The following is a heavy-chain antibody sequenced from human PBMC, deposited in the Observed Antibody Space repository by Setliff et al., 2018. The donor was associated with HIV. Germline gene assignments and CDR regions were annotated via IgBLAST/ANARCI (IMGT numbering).Heavy chain of an antibody. D-gene: IGHD6-19*01. CDR1: GGSISSGSYY. V-gene: IGHV4-61*09. CDR3: ARWVYNSAWSLDY. J-gene: IGHJ4*02. CDR2: IYTSGSP. Sequence: SETLSLTCSVSGGSISSGSYYWSWIRLPAGKGLEWIGHIYTSGSPHYKSSLTSRLTISLDTSRNQFSLKLTSVTAADSATYYCARWVYNSAWSLDYWGQGTLVTVSS.